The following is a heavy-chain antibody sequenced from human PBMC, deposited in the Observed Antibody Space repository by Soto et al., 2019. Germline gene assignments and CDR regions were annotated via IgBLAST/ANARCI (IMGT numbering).Heavy chain of an antibody. Sequence: GASVKVSCKASGGTFSSYAISWVRQAPGQGLEWMGGIIPIFGTANYAQKFQGRVTITADESTSTAYMELSSLRSEDTAVYYCARGGEFYYDSSGYTYYYYYGMDVWGQGTTVTVSS. D-gene: IGHD3-22*01. CDR2: IIPIFGTA. CDR1: GGTFSSYA. CDR3: ARGGEFYYDSSGYTYYYYYGMDV. J-gene: IGHJ6*02. V-gene: IGHV1-69*13.